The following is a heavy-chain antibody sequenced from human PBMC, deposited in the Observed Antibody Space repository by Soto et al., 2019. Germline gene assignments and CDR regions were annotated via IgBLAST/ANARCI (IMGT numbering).Heavy chain of an antibody. CDR1: GFTFRSYG. CDR3: AEQWLVRY. D-gene: IGHD6-19*01. CDR2: ISANGGTT. Sequence: GGSLRLSCAGSGFTFRSYGMSWARQAPGKGLEWVAGISANGGTTFYADSVKGRFTISRDNSNSTLYLRMNSLRRDDTAVYYCAEQWLVRYWGQGTLVTVSS. V-gene: IGHV3-23*01. J-gene: IGHJ4*02.